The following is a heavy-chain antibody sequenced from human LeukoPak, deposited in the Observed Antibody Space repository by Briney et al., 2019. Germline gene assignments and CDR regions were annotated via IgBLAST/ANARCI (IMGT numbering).Heavy chain of an antibody. Sequence: GGSLRLSCTASGFTFEDYDMTWVRQAPGKGLEWVSGINRNGGSKGYADSVKGRFTISRDNAKNSLFLQMNSLRGEDTALYYCARDWGLAYCGGDCYSPWGQGTLVTVSS. D-gene: IGHD2-21*02. CDR1: GFTFEDYD. J-gene: IGHJ5*02. V-gene: IGHV3-20*04. CDR2: INRNGGSK. CDR3: ARDWGLAYCGGDCYSP.